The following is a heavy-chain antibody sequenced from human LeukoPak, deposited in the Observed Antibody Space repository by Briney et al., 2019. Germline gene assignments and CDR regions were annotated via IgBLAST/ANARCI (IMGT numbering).Heavy chain of an antibody. CDR3: AREKYYYDSSGYYATYYFDY. CDR1: GGTFSSYA. D-gene: IGHD3-22*01. V-gene: IGHV1-69*13. Sequence: SVKVSCKASGGTFSSYAISWVRQAPGQGLEWMGGIIPIFGTANYAQKFQGRVTITADESTSTAYMEVSSLRSEDTAVYYCAREKYYYDSSGYYATYYFDYWGQGTLVTVSS. CDR2: IIPIFGTA. J-gene: IGHJ4*02.